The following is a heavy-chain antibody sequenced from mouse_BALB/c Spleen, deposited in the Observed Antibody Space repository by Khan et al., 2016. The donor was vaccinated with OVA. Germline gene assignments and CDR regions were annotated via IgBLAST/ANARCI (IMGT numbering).Heavy chain of an antibody. CDR1: GFTFSDYY. CDR3: ARQLNGAMAY. Sequence: EVELVESGGGLVQPGGSLKLSCATSGFTFSDYYMYWVRQTPEKRLEWVAYISNGGGSTYYPDTVKGRFTISRDNAKNTLYLQMSRLKSEDTAMYYCARQLNGAMAYWGQGTSVTVSS. V-gene: IGHV5-12*02. J-gene: IGHJ4*01. CDR2: ISNGGGST. D-gene: IGHD1-3*01.